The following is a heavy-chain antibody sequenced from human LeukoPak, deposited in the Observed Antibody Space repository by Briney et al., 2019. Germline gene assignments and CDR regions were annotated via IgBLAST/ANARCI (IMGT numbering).Heavy chain of an antibody. CDR2: IYTSGST. D-gene: IGHD3-22*01. J-gene: IGHJ4*02. CDR3: TRGSDYYDRCGYYDY. Sequence: SETLSLTCTVSGGSISSGSYYWSWIRQPAGKGLEWIGRIYTSGSTNYNPSLKSRVTISVDTSKNQFSLKLTSVTAADTAVYYCTRGSDYYDRCGYYDYWGQGTLVTVSS. CDR1: GGSISSGSYY. V-gene: IGHV4-61*02.